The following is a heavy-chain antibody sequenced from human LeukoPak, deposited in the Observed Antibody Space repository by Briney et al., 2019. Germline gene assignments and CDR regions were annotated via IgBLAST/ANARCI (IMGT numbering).Heavy chain of an antibody. J-gene: IGHJ4*02. CDR2: IIPIFGTA. CDR1: GGTFSSYA. D-gene: IGHD3-9*01. CDR3: AKDLGYYDILTGYPEFDY. Sequence: ASVKVSCKASGGTFSSYAISWVRQAPGQGLEWMGGIIPIFGTANYAQKFQGRVTITADESTSTAYMELSSLRSEDTAVYYCAKDLGYYDILTGYPEFDYWGQGTLVTVSS. V-gene: IGHV1-69*13.